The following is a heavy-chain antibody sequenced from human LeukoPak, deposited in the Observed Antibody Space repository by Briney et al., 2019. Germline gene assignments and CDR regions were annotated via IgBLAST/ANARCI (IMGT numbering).Heavy chain of an antibody. V-gene: IGHV1-18*01. J-gene: IGHJ4*02. CDR1: GYDFINYG. CDR2: ISLYNGNT. CDR3: ARGGACFSSSSSKEYYFDY. D-gene: IGHD6-6*01. Sequence: ASVKVSCKASGYDFINYGITWVRQAPGQGLEWMGWISLYNGNTDYKLQGRVTMTTDTSTSTAYMELRSLRSDVTAVYYCARGGACFSSSSSKEYYFDYWGQGTLVTVSS.